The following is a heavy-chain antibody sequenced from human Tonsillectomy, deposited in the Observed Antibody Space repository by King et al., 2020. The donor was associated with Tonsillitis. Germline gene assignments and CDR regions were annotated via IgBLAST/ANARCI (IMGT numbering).Heavy chain of an antibody. V-gene: IGHV3-23*04. CDR3: AKDNLEWLLYRSSGMDV. J-gene: IGHJ6*02. D-gene: IGHD3-3*01. CDR2: ISGSGGST. Sequence: VQLVESGGGLVQPGGSLRLSCAASGFTFSSYAMSWVRQAPGKGLEWVSAISGSGGSTYYADSVKGRFTISRDNSKNTLYLQMNSLRAEDTAVYYCAKDNLEWLLYRSSGMDVWGQGTTVTVSS. CDR1: GFTFSSYA.